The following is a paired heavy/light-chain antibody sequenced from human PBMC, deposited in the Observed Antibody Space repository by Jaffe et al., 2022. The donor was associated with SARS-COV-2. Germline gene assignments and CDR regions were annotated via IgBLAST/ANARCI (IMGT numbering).Heavy chain of an antibody. J-gene: IGHJ3*02. CDR2: TYFKSKWNY. Sequence: QVQLQQSGPGLLKPSQTLSLTCAISGASVSQYNVAWNWIRQSPSRGLEWLGRTYFKSKWNYNFAVSVKSRITINSDTSKNQFSLQLNSVTPEDTAVYYCARGDQAFDIWGQGTMVTVSS. V-gene: IGHV6-1*01. CDR3: ARGDQAFDI. CDR1: GASVSQYNVA.
Light chain of an antibody. J-gene: IGLJ2*01. CDR1: NSNIGKNY. V-gene: IGLV1-51*01. Sequence: QSVLTQPPAVSAAPGQKVTISCSGTNSNIGKNYVSWYQHFPGTAPKLLIYDNNKRPSGIPDRFSGSKSGTSATLGITGLQTGDEADYYCGTWDSRLNGIVLGGGTKLAVL. CDR3: GTWDSRLNGIV. CDR2: DNN.